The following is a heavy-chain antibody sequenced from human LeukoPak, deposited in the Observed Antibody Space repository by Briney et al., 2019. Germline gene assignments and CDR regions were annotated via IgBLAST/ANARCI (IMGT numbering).Heavy chain of an antibody. CDR1: GGSISSYY. CDR3: ARVAPGGYYYDSSGYYSPSDAFDI. Sequence: SETLSLTCTVSGGSISSYYWSWIRQPAGKGLEWIGRIYTSGSTNYNPSLKSRVTMSVDTSKNQFSLKLSSVTAADTAVYYCARVAPGGYYYDSSGYYSPSDAFDIWGQGTMVTVSS. D-gene: IGHD3-22*01. CDR2: IYTSGST. J-gene: IGHJ3*02. V-gene: IGHV4-4*07.